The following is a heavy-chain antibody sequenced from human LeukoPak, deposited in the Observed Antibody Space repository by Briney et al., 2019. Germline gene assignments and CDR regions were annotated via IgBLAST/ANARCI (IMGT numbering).Heavy chain of an antibody. CDR1: AGSISSYY. J-gene: IGHJ4*02. CDR2: IYYSGST. D-gene: IGHD5-12*01. V-gene: IGHV4-59*01. CDR3: ARSGDFDY. Sequence: PSETLSLTCTVSAGSISSYYWSWIWQPPGKGLEWIGYIYYSGSTNYNPSLKSRVTISVDTSKNQFSLKLSSVTAADTAVYYCARSGDFDYWGQGTLVTVSS.